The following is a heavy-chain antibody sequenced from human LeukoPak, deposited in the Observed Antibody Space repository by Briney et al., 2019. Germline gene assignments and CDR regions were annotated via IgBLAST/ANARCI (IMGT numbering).Heavy chain of an antibody. CDR3: ARGERLVVVPAANLDY. Sequence: GSLRLSCAASGFTFSDYYMSWIRQAPGKGLEWVSYISSSGSTIYYADSVKGRFTISRDNAKNSLYLQMNSLRAEDTAVYYCARGERLVVVPAANLDYWGQGTLVTVSS. CDR1: GFTFSDYY. J-gene: IGHJ4*02. V-gene: IGHV3-11*04. D-gene: IGHD2-2*01. CDR2: ISSSGSTI.